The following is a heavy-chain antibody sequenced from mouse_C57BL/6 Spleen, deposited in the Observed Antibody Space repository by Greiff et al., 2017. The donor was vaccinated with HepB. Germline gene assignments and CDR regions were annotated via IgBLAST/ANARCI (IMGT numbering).Heavy chain of an antibody. CDR2: IYPRSGNT. D-gene: IGHD1-1*01. J-gene: IGHJ1*03. CDR3: ARHPFYYGSSNWYFDV. Sequence: VKLMESGAELARPGASVKLSCKASGYTFTSYGISWVKQRTGQGLEWIGEIYPRSGNTYYNEKFKGKATLTADKSSSTAYMELRSLTSEDSAVYFCARHPFYYGSSNWYFDVWGTGTTVTVSS. V-gene: IGHV1-81*01. CDR1: GYTFTSYG.